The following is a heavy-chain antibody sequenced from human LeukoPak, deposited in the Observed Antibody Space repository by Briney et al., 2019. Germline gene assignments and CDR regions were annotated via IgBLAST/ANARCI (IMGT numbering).Heavy chain of an antibody. Sequence: GGSPRLSCAASGFTFSNYWMYWVRQDPGKGLLWVSRINNDGSSTVYADSVKGRFTISRDNAENTLYLQMNSLRAADTAVYYCARGGNYGTLDFWGQGTLVTVSS. CDR2: INNDGSST. CDR3: ARGGNYGTLDF. CDR1: GFTFSNYW. D-gene: IGHD1-7*01. J-gene: IGHJ4*02. V-gene: IGHV3-74*03.